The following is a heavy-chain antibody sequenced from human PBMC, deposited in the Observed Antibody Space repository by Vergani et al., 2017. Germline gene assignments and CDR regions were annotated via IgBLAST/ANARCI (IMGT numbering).Heavy chain of an antibody. J-gene: IGHJ6*02. V-gene: IGHV1-18*04. CDR2: ISAYNGNT. CDR3: ARHDYSNYYYYYGMDV. CDR1: GYTFTSYG. D-gene: IGHD4-11*01. Sequence: QVQLVQSGAEVKKPGASVKVSCKASGYTFTSYGISWVRQAPGQGLEWMGWISAYNGNTNYAQKLQGRGTMTTDTSTSTAYMELRSLRSDDTAVYYCARHDYSNYYYYYGMDVWGQGTTVTVSS.